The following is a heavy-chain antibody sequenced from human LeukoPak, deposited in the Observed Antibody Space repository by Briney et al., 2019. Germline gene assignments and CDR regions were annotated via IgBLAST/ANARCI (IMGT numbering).Heavy chain of an antibody. CDR3: ARGTNGGYYDFWSGSPWYFDY. J-gene: IGHJ4*02. CDR2: IYYSGST. Sequence: PSETLSLTCTVSGGSISSYYWSWIRQPPGKGLEWIGYIYYSGSTNYNPSLKSRVTISVDTSKNQFSLKLSSVTAADTAVYYCARGTNGGYYDFWSGSPWYFDYWGQGTLVTVSS. D-gene: IGHD3-3*01. CDR1: GGSISSYY. V-gene: IGHV4-59*01.